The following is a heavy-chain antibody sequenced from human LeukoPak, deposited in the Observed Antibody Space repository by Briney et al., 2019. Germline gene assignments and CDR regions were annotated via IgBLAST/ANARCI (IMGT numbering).Heavy chain of an antibody. CDR2: ITISGQTK. J-gene: IGHJ5*02. CDR3: ARGDPHADL. Sequence: TGGSLRLSCAASGFAFSTYEVSWVRQAPGKGLEWIADITISGQTKNYADSVKGRFTISRDNAMSSLYLQMNSLRVEDTGVFYCARGDPHADLWGQGTLVTVSS. CDR1: GFAFSTYE. V-gene: IGHV3-48*03.